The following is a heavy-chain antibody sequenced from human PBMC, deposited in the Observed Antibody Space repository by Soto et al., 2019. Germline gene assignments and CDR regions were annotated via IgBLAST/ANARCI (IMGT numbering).Heavy chain of an antibody. V-gene: IGHV1-46*02. CDR2: IHPSGGGS. D-gene: IGHD2-21*02. CDR1: GYPFNTYY. J-gene: IGHJ4*02. Sequence: ASVKVSCKSSGYPFNTYYLHWVRQVPGQGLEWMGMIHPSGGGSTYAQKFLGRVTMTMDSSTSTVFMELTSLRSADTAVYYCARGGYIAVVTDSFDSWGQGTLVTVSS. CDR3: ARGGYIAVVTDSFDS.